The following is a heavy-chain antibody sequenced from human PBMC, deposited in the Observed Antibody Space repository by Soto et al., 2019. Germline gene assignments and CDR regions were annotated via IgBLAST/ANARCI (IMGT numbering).Heavy chain of an antibody. Sequence: PGGSLRLSCAASGFTFSSYGMHWVRQAPGKGLEWVAVISYDGSNKYYADSVKGRFTISRDNSKNTLYLQMNSLRAEDTAVYDCAKDSFSTPFGGVIVPFDYWGQGTLVTVSS. J-gene: IGHJ4*02. CDR1: GFTFSSYG. CDR2: ISYDGSNK. D-gene: IGHD3-16*02. CDR3: AKDSFSTPFGGVIVPFDY. V-gene: IGHV3-30*18.